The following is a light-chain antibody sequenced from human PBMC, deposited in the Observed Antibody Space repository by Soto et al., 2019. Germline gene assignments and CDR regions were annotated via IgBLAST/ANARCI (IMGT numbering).Light chain of an antibody. J-gene: IGLJ2*01. V-gene: IGLV2-11*01. CDR1: SSDVGGYDY. CDR3: CSYAGTYTVV. Sequence: QSALTQPRSVSGSPGQSVTISCTGTSSDVGGYDYVSWYQQYPGKAPKLMISDVNKRPSGVPDRFSGSKSGNTASLTVSGLRAEGEADYYCCSYAGTYTVVFGGGTKLTVL. CDR2: DVN.